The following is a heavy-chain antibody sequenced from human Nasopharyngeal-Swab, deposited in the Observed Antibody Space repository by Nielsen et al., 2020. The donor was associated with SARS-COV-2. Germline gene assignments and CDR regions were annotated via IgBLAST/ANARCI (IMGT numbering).Heavy chain of an antibody. CDR2: FSYTRIT. Sequence: SETLSLTCTASGGAISSGSIRSYYWSWIRQPPGKGLEGIGYFSYTRITNYNPSLKSRVTISVDMSKNQFSLKLSSVAAAGTAVYYCAREVVGGLVDSWGQGTLVTVSS. D-gene: IGHD1-26*01. CDR1: GGAISSGSIRSYY. CDR3: AREVVGGLVDS. V-gene: IGHV4-61*01. J-gene: IGHJ4*02.